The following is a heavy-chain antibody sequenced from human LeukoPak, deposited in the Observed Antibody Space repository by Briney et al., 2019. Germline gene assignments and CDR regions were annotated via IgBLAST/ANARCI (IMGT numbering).Heavy chain of an antibody. J-gene: IGHJ5*02. D-gene: IGHD3-10*01. CDR1: GGSISSYY. CDR2: IYTSGST. Sequence: KPSETLSLTCTVSGGSISSYYWSWIRQPAGKGLEWIGRIYTSGSTNYNPSLKSRVTMSVDTSKNQFSLKLSSVTAADTAVYYCARDFSGEVRGVIMNWFDPWGQGTLVTVSS. CDR3: ARDFSGEVRGVIMNWFDP. V-gene: IGHV4-4*07.